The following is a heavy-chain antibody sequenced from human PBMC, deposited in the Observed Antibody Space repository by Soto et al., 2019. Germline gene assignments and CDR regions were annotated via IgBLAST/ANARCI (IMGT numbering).Heavy chain of an antibody. CDR2: IYYSGST. CDR1: GGSISSSSYY. Sequence: SETLSLTCTVSGGSISSSSYYWGWIRQPPGKGLEWIGSIYYSGSTYYNPSLKSRVTISVDTSKNQFSLKLSSVTAADTAVYYCARRGSGSSHSDYYYGMDVWGQGTTVTVSS. J-gene: IGHJ6*02. V-gene: IGHV4-39*01. CDR3: ARRGSGSSHSDYYYGMDV. D-gene: IGHD3-10*01.